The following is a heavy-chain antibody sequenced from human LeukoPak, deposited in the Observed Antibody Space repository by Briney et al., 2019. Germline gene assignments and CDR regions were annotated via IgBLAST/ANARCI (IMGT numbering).Heavy chain of an antibody. J-gene: IGHJ4*02. CDR2: ISAYNGNT. V-gene: IGHV1-18*01. CDR1: GYTFTSYG. CDR3: ARLSYYYDSSGYCDY. Sequence: ASVDVSCKASGYTFTSYGISWVRQAPGQGLEWMGWISAYNGNTNYAQKLQGRVTMTTDTSTSTAYMELRSLRSDDTAVYYCARLSYYYDSSGYCDYWGQGTLVTVSS. D-gene: IGHD3-22*01.